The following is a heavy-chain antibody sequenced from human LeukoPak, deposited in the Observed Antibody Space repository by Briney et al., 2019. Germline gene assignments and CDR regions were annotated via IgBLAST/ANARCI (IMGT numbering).Heavy chain of an antibody. V-gene: IGHV3-7*01. Sequence: SGGSLRLSCAASGFTSNNYWMSWVRQAPGKGLEWVANIKQDGSEKYYVDSVKGRFTISRDNAKNSLYLQLNSLRAEDTAVYYCARGSWYYYFEYWGQGTLVTVSS. CDR2: IKQDGSEK. J-gene: IGHJ4*02. CDR1: GFTSNNYW. CDR3: ARGSWYYYFEY. D-gene: IGHD6-13*01.